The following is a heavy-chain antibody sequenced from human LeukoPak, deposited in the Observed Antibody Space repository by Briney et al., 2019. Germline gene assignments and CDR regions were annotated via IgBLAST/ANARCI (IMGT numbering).Heavy chain of an antibody. CDR3: ASTGTAQNLSDY. CDR2: ISAYNGNT. CDR1: GYTFTSYG. Sequence: LWASVKVSCKASGYTFTSYGISWVRQAPGQGLEWMGWISAYNGNTNYAQKLQGRVTMTTDTSTSTAYMELRSLRSDDTAVYYCASTGTAQNLSDYWGQGTLVTVSS. V-gene: IGHV1-18*01. J-gene: IGHJ4*02. D-gene: IGHD1-1*01.